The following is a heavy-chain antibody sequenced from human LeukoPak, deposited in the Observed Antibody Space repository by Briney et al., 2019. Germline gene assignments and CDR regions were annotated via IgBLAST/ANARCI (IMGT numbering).Heavy chain of an antibody. CDR1: GFTFSSYE. CDR2: ISNSGSSI. Sequence: GGSLRLSCAASGFTFSSYEMNWVRQAPGKGLEWVSYISNSGSSIYYADSVKGRFTISRDNAKNSLWLQINSLRAEDTAVYYCARDAEYSFAYCFDYWGQGTLVTVSS. J-gene: IGHJ4*02. CDR3: ARDAEYSFAYCFDY. V-gene: IGHV3-48*03. D-gene: IGHD3-16*01.